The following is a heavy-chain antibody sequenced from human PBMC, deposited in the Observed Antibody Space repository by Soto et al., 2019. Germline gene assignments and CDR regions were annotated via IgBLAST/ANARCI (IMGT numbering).Heavy chain of an antibody. CDR1: GGSISSSSYY. V-gene: IGHV4-39*01. Sequence: PSETLSLTCTVSGGSISSSSYYWGWIRQPPGKGLEWIGSIYYSGSTYYNPSLKSRVTISVDTSKNQFSLKLSSVTAADTAVYYCARRTFAQGVWFAPWGQGTLVTVSS. J-gene: IGHJ5*02. CDR3: ARRTFAQGVWFAP. CDR2: IYYSGST.